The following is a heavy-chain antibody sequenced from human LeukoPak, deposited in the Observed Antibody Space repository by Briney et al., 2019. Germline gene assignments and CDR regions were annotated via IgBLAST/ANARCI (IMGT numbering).Heavy chain of an antibody. CDR3: ARDLAAAGNLGEYAFDI. CDR1: GYTFTGYY. V-gene: IGHV1-2*02. D-gene: IGHD6-13*01. Sequence: GASVKVSCKASGYTFTGYYMHWVRQAPGQGLEWMGWINPNSGGTNYAQKFQGRVTMTRDTSISTAYMELSRLRSDDTAVYYCARDLAAAGNLGEYAFDIWGQGTMVTVSS. J-gene: IGHJ3*02. CDR2: INPNSGGT.